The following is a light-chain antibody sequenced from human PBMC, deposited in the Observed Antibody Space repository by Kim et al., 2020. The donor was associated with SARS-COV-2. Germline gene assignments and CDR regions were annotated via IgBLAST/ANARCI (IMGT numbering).Light chain of an antibody. J-gene: IGKJ4*01. V-gene: IGKV3-11*01. CDR2: DAS. CDR3: QQRSNWPPLT. Sequence: TPGERATLACRASQSVSSYFAWYQQKPGQAPRLLIYDASNRATGIPARFSGSGSGTDFTLTISSLEPEDFAVYYCQQRSNWPPLTFGGGTKVEI. CDR1: QSVSSY.